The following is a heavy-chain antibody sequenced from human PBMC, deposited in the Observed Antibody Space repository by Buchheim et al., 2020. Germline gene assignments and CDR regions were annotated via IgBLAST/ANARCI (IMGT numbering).Heavy chain of an antibody. CDR1: GYTFTGYY. D-gene: IGHD3-10*01. V-gene: IGHV1-2*02. CDR2: INPNSGGT. CDR3: ARDLNWRPQLLWFGEIFDY. J-gene: IGHJ4*02. Sequence: QVQLVQSGAEVKKPGASVKVSCKASGYTFTGYYMHWVRQAPGQGLEWMGWINPNSGGTNYAQTFQGRVTMTRDTSISTAYMELSRLRSDDTAVYYCARDLNWRPQLLWFGEIFDYWGPGTL.